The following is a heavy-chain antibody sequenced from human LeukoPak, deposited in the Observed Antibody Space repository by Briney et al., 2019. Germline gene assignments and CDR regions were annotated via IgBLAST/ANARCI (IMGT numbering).Heavy chain of an antibody. CDR3: ARDVPSGSIAGDWFDP. CDR2: IYTSGST. V-gene: IGHV4-61*02. D-gene: IGHD6-6*01. J-gene: IGHJ5*02. CDR1: GGSISSGSYY. Sequence: SQTLSLTCTVSGGSISSGSYYWSWIRQPAGKGLEWIGRIYTSGSTNYSPSLKSRVTISVDTSKNQFSLKLSSVTAADTAVYYCARDVPSGSIAGDWFDPWGQGTLVTVSS.